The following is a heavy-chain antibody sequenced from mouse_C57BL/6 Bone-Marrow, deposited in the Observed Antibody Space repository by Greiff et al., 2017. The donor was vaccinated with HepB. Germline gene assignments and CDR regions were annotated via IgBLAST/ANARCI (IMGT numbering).Heavy chain of an antibody. CDR1: GYTFTSYG. V-gene: IGHV1-81*01. CDR3: ARLLRSSWFAY. Sequence: QVQLLQSGAELARPGASVKLSCKASGYTFTSYGISWVKQRTGQGLEWIGEIYPRSGNTYYNEKFKGKATLTADKSSSTAYMELRSLTSEDSAVYFCARLLRSSWFAYWGQGTLVTVSA. D-gene: IGHD1-1*01. J-gene: IGHJ3*01. CDR2: IYPRSGNT.